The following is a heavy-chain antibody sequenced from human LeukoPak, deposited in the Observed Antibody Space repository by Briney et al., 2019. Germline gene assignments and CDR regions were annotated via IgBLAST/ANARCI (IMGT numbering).Heavy chain of an antibody. CDR2: ISSSSSTI. V-gene: IGHV3-48*04. Sequence: PGGSLRLSCAASGFTFSSYSMNWVRQAPGKGLEWVSYISSSSSTIYYAVSVKGRFTISRDNAKNSLYLQMNSLRAEDTAVYYCASKDSSGYYVYWGQGTLVTVSS. CDR3: ASKDSSGYYVY. J-gene: IGHJ4*02. D-gene: IGHD3-22*01. CDR1: GFTFSSYS.